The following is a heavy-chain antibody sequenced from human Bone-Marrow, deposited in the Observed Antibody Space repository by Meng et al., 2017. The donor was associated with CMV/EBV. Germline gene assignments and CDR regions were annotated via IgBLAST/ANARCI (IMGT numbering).Heavy chain of an antibody. Sequence: SETLSLTCSVAGGSVSFGDYYWNWIRQPPGKGLEWIGYIYYSGSTNYNPSLKSRVTISVDTSKNQFSLKLSSVTAADTAVYYCARVRSGSPDYWGQGTLVTVSS. J-gene: IGHJ4*02. CDR2: IYYSGST. CDR3: ARVRSGSPDY. CDR1: GGSVSFGDYY. V-gene: IGHV4-61*08. D-gene: IGHD1-26*01.